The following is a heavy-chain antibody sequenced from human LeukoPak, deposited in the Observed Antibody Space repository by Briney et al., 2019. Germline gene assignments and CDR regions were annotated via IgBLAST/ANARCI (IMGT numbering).Heavy chain of an antibody. J-gene: IGHJ6*03. D-gene: IGHD2-8*02. CDR1: GFTFSSYG. Sequence: GGSLRLSCAASGFTFSSYGMHWVRQAPGKGLEWVAFIRYDGSNKYYADSVKGRFTISRDNSKNTLYLQMNSLRAEDTAVYYCAKDGWSCTANSCPQYYYYMAVWGKGTTVTVSS. CDR2: IRYDGSNK. CDR3: AKDGWSCTANSCPQYYYYMAV. V-gene: IGHV3-30*02.